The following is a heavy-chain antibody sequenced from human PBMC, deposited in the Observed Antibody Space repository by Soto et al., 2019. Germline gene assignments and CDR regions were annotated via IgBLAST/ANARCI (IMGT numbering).Heavy chain of an antibody. V-gene: IGHV3-23*01. CDR2: ISGSGSNT. J-gene: IGHJ4*02. CDR3: AKDIASMAARRVAGYSTSWYHEY. D-gene: IGHD6-13*01. Sequence: EVQLLESGGGLVQPGGSLRLSCAASGFTFSSYAVSWVRQAPGMGLEWVAAISGSGSNTYYTDSVKGRFTISRDNSKKTLDRQLNSLRAEDTTVYYCAKDIASMAARRVAGYSTSWYHEYWGQGTLVTVSS. CDR1: GFTFSSYA.